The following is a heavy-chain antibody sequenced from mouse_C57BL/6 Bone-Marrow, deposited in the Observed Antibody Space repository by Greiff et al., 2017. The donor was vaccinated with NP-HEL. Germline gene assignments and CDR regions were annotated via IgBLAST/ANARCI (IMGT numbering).Heavy chain of an antibody. Sequence: VQLQQSGAELVRPGASVKLSCTASGFNIKDYYMHWVKQRPEQGLEWIGRIDPEDGDTEYAPKFQGKANMTADTSSNTAYLQLSSLTSEDTAVYYCTQFITTVVDYFDYWGQGTTLTVAS. CDR1: GFNIKDYY. V-gene: IGHV14-1*01. CDR3: TQFITTVVDYFDY. CDR2: IDPEDGDT. J-gene: IGHJ2*01. D-gene: IGHD1-1*01.